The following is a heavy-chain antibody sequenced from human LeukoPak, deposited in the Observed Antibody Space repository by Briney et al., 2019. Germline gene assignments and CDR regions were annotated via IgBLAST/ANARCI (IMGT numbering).Heavy chain of an antibody. CDR2: ILYSGTT. CDR1: GDSISSSSYY. CDR3: ARRRIVATLDY. Sequence: SETLSLTCTVSGDSISSSSYYWAWIRQPPGKGRERIGSILYSGTTFYNPSLKSRVTISVDTSKNQFSLKLSSVTAADTAVYYCARRRIVATLDYWGQGTLVTVSS. V-gene: IGHV4-39*01. J-gene: IGHJ4*02. D-gene: IGHD5-12*01.